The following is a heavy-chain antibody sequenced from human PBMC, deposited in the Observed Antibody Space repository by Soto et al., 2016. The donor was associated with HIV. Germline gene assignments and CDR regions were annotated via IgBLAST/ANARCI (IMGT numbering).Heavy chain of an antibody. CDR2: ISVYNGNT. CDR3: ARRGQLAYCGGDCYFAFDI. CDR1: GYLFNTYG. V-gene: IGHV1-18*01. Sequence: QVHLVQSGVEVKKPGASVKVSCKASGYLFNTYGINWVRQAPGQGLEWIGWISVYNGNTDYSPKLQGRVTMTTDTSTTTAYMELKSLRSDDTAVYYCARRGQLAYCGGDCYFAFDIWGQGTMVTVSS. J-gene: IGHJ3*02. D-gene: IGHD2-21*02.